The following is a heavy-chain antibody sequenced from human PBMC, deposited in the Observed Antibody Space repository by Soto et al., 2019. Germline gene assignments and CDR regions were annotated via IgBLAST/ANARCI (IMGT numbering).Heavy chain of an antibody. D-gene: IGHD1-26*01. J-gene: IGHJ3*02. V-gene: IGHV1-2*04. CDR2: INPNSGGT. CDR1: GYTFTGYY. Sequence: ASVKVSCKASGYTFTGYYMHWVRQAPGQGLEWMGWINPNSGGTNYAQKFQGWVTMTRDTSISTAYMELSRLRSDDTAVYYCARMSQEATDAFDIWGQGTMVTVSS. CDR3: ARMSQEATDAFDI.